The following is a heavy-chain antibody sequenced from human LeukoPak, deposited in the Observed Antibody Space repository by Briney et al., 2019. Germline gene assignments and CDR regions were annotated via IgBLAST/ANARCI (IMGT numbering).Heavy chain of an antibody. CDR2: INPNSGGT. V-gene: IGHV1-2*04. CDR3: ARSGTRSIAAAGWWFDP. Sequence: GASVKVSCKASGYTFTGYYMHWVRQAPGQGLEWMGWINPNSGGTNYARKFQGWVTMTRDTSISTAYMELSRLRSDDTAVYYCARSGTRSIAAAGWWFDPWGQGTLVTVSS. CDR1: GYTFTGYY. J-gene: IGHJ5*02. D-gene: IGHD6-13*01.